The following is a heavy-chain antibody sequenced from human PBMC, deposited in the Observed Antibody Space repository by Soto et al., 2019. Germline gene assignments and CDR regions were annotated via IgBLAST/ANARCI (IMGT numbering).Heavy chain of an antibody. V-gene: IGHV3-15*07. CDR2: ITTKTDGGGAI. CDR1: GFTFSNAW. Sequence: EVQLVESGGGLVKPGGSLRLSCAASGFTFSNAWMNWVRQAPGKGLEWVGRITTKTDGGGAIDYAAPLKGRFTISRDDSKNTLFVQMNSLNVDDTAVYYCTTRSSPWGQGTLVTVSS. CDR3: TTRSSP. J-gene: IGHJ5*02. D-gene: IGHD3-10*01.